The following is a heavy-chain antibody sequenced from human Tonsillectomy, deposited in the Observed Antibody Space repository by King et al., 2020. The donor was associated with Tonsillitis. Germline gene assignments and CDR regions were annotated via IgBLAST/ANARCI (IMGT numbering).Heavy chain of an antibody. D-gene: IGHD3-9*01. Sequence: QLVQSGAEVKKPGASVKVSCKASGYTFSSYGISWVRQAPGQGLEWMGWISGYNGNTNHEQKIQGRVTMTTDTSTSTAYMELRSLRSDDTAVYYCARVNGYYDILTGYYHNPWGQGTLVTVSS. CDR2: ISGYNGNT. CDR3: ARVNGYYDILTGYYHNP. J-gene: IGHJ5*02. CDR1: GYTFSSYG. V-gene: IGHV1-18*01.